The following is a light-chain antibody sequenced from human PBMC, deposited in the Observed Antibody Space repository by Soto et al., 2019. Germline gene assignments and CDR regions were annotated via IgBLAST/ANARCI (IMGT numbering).Light chain of an antibody. J-gene: IGLJ1*01. CDR1: SSDVGSHNY. V-gene: IGLV2-14*01. CDR3: SSYSSTSTPYG. CDR2: EVN. Sequence: QSVLTQPASVSGCPGQSSTIAWAGSSSDVGSHNYVSWYQQHPGKAPKLIIFEVNSRPSGVSNRFSGSKSGSAASLTISGLQAEDEADYYCSSYSSTSTPYGFGGGTKVTVL.